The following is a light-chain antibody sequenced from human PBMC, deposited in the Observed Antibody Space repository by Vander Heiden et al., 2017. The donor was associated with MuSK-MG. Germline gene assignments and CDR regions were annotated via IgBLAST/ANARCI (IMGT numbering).Light chain of an antibody. Sequence: EIVLTQSPGTLSLSPGERATLSCRASQSVSSSYLAWYQQKPGQAPRLLIYGASSRATGIPDRFSGSGYGTDFTITISRLEPEDFAVYYCQQDCSYYRITFGHGTKVDIK. CDR2: GAS. V-gene: IGKV3-20*01. CDR1: QSVSSSY. CDR3: QQDCSYYRIT. J-gene: IGKJ3*01.